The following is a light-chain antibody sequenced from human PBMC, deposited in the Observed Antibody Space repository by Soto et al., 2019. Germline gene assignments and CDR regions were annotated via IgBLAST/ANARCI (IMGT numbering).Light chain of an antibody. CDR2: EVS. V-gene: IGLV2-14*01. CDR3: SSYTSISTLYV. CDR1: SSDIGTYNF. J-gene: IGLJ1*01. Sequence: QSALTQPASVSGSPGQSITISCTGTSSDIGTYNFVSWYQQHPGKAPKLMIYEVSNRPSGLSNRFSGSKSGNTASLTISGLQAEDEADYYCSSYTSISTLYVFGTGTKVTVL.